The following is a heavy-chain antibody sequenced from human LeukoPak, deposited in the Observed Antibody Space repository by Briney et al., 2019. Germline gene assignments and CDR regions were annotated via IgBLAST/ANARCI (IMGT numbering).Heavy chain of an antibody. Sequence: WASVKVSCKASGYTFTSYAMNWVRQAPGQGLEWMGWINTNTGNPTYAQGFTGRFVFSLDTSVSTAYLQISSLKAEDTAVYYCARDSYGSGAYYYYGMDVWGQGTTVTVSS. D-gene: IGHD3-10*01. V-gene: IGHV7-4-1*02. J-gene: IGHJ6*02. CDR3: ARDSYGSGAYYYYGMDV. CDR1: GYTFTSYA. CDR2: INTNTGNP.